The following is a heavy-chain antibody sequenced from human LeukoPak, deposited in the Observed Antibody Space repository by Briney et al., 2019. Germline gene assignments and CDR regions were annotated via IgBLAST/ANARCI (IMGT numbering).Heavy chain of an antibody. J-gene: IGHJ3*02. V-gene: IGHV4-59*01. CDR1: GGSIGSYY. D-gene: IGHD1-26*01. CDR3: ARAGVGATDDAFDI. CDR2: IYYSGST. Sequence: SETLSLTCTVSGGSIGSYYWSSIRQPPGKGLEWIGYIYYSGSTNYNPSLKSRVTISVDTSKNQFSLKLSSVTAADTAVYYCARAGVGATDDAFDIWGQGTMVTVSS.